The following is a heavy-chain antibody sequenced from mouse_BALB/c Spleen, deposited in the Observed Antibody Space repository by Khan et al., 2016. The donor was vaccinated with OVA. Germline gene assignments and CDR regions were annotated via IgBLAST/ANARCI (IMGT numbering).Heavy chain of an antibody. CDR1: GYTFTDFT. J-gene: IGHJ3*01. Sequence: VQLQESGAELVRPGVSVKISCKGSGYTFTDFTLHWVKPSHALSLEWIGVISTYYGDVTYNQKFKGKATMTVDKSSSTTYMELASLTSEDSAIYYCTRGRGGSRFAYWGQGTLVTVSA. CDR2: ISTYYGDV. CDR3: TRGRGGSRFAY. V-gene: IGHV1S137*01.